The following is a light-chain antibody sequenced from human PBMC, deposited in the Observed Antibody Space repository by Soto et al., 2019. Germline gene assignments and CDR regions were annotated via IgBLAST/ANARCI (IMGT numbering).Light chain of an antibody. CDR1: QSLVDSGGKTY. CDR3: MQATRFPNA. CDR2: EIS. Sequence: EIVLTQTPLSSPVTLGQPASISCRSSQSLVDSGGKTYLSWLQQRPGQPPRLLLYEISNRFSGVPNRFSGSGSGTDFTLKISRVEVEDVGVYYCMQATRFPNAFGQGTNLEIK. J-gene: IGKJ2*01. V-gene: IGKV2-24*01.